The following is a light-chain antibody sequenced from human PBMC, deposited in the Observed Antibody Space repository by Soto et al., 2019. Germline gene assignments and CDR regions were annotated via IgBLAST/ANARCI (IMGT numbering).Light chain of an antibody. Sequence: ETVMTQSPVTLSVSPGERATLSCRASQSVSSSYLAWYQQKPGQAPRLLIYGASSRATGIPDRFSGSGSGTDFTLTISRLEPEDFAVYYCQQYGSSPRTFGQGTKVDIK. J-gene: IGKJ1*01. CDR2: GAS. CDR3: QQYGSSPRT. V-gene: IGKV3-20*01. CDR1: QSVSSSY.